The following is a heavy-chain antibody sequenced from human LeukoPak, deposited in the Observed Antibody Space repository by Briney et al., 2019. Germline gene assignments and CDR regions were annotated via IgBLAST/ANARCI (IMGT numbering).Heavy chain of an antibody. D-gene: IGHD3-22*01. J-gene: IGHJ4*02. CDR1: GYSFTSFW. CDR3: ARSDFVYYYDSSGYYYDY. CDR2: IYSCDSDT. Sequence: GGSLKIPCKGFGYSFTSFWNRGVGQVPGKGREWMGIIYSCDSDTRYSPSFQGQVTISADTSISTAYLQWSGLKASDTAMYYCARSDFVYYYDSSGYYYDYWGQGTLVTVSS. V-gene: IGHV5-51*01.